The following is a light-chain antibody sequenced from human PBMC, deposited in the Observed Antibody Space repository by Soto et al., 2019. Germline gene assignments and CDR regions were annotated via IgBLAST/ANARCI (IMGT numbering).Light chain of an antibody. CDR3: QVWDSSSDHPV. Sequence: SYELTQRPSVSVAPGKTARITGGGNNMGSKSVHWYQQKPGQAPVLVIYYDSDRPSWIPERFSGSNSGNTATLTISRVEAGDEADYYCQVWDSSSDHPVFGTGTKLTV. CDR2: YDS. J-gene: IGLJ1*01. V-gene: IGLV3-21*04. CDR1: NMGSKS.